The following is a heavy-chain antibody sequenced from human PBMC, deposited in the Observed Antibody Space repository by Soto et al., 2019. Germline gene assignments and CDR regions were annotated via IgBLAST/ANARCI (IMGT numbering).Heavy chain of an antibody. J-gene: IGHJ4*02. V-gene: IGHV4-59*01. D-gene: IGHD2-21*02. CDR1: GGFSSIYY. Sequence: SETLSLTCTVSGGFSSIYYWTWIRHPPGEELEWIGFVYYGGITNYNPSLESRVTISVDTSEDQFSLKLNSVTAADTAVYYCARGRSYCGGDCYSDYFDYWGQGTPVTAPQ. CDR2: VYYGGIT. CDR3: ARGRSYCGGDCYSDYFDY.